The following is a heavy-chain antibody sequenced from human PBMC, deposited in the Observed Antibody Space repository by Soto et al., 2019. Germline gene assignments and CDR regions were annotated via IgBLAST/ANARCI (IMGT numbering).Heavy chain of an antibody. CDR2: INGGTGQT. CDR1: GYTFSTYA. V-gene: IGHV1-3*01. CDR3: ARGKGMVDNYYYYGMDI. J-gene: IGHJ6*02. D-gene: IGHD2-15*01. Sequence: ASVKVSCKASGYTFSTYAMHWVRQAPGQSLEWMGWINGGTGQTRYSQRFQDRVTITRDTSAKTTYMDLTSLRSEDTAVYYCARGKGMVDNYYYYGMDIWGQGTTVTVSS.